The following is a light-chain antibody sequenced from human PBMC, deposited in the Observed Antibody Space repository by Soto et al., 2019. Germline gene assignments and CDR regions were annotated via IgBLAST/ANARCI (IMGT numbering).Light chain of an antibody. V-gene: IGKV1-39*01. CDR1: QSISTY. CDR3: QQSFTIPLT. J-gene: IGKJ4*01. CDR2: AAF. Sequence: DIQMTQSPSSLSASVGDRVTITCRASQSISTYLNWYQQKPGKAPKVLIYAAFSLQSGVPSRFSGRGSGTDFTLTISSLKPEDFATYYCQQSFTIPLTFGGGTKVEIK.